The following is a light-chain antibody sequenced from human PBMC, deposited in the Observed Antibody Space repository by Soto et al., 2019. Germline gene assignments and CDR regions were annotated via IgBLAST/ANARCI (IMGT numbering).Light chain of an antibody. CDR3: QHYNNYSEA. V-gene: IGKV1-5*03. CDR1: QTVSSW. CDR2: KAS. J-gene: IGKJ1*01. Sequence: DIQMTQSPSTLSASIGDRVTITCRASQTVSSWLAWYQQKPGKATKLLIYKASTLKSGVPSRFSGSGSGTEFTLTISSLQPDDFATYYCQHYNNYSEAFGQGTKVDIK.